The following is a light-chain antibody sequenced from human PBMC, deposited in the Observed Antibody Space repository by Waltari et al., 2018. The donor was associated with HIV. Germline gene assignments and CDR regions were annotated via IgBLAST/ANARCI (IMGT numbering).Light chain of an antibody. CDR1: KLGDKY. V-gene: IGLV3-1*01. J-gene: IGLJ2*01. CDR3: QAWDSSTEV. Sequence: SYELTQPPSVSVSPGQTASITCSGDKLGDKYACWYQQKPGQSPVLVIYQDSKRPSGIPVCFSGSNSGNTATLTISGTQAMDEADYYCQAWDSSTEVFGGGTKLTVL. CDR2: QDS.